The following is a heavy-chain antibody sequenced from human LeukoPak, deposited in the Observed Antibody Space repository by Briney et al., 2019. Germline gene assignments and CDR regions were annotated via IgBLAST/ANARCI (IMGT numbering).Heavy chain of an antibody. CDR3: ARGYRLGLL. CDR1: GYTFTNYD. CDR2: MNPDSGNT. Sequence: ASVKVSCKASGYTFTNYDINWVRQATGQGLEWMGWMNPDSGNTGSAQKFQGRLTITRNTSISTAYMELSSLRSEDTAVYYCARGYRLGLLWGQGTMVTVSS. V-gene: IGHV1-8*03. J-gene: IGHJ3*01. D-gene: IGHD1-7*01.